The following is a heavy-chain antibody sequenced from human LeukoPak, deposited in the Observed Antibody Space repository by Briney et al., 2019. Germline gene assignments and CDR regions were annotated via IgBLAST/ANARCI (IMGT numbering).Heavy chain of an antibody. V-gene: IGHV3-23*01. CDR1: GFTFRTYA. Sequence: PGGSLRLSCAVSGFTFRTYAMSWVRQAPGKGLEWVSAISGSGGTTYYADSVKGRFAISRDNSKNTLYLQMNSLRAEDTAVYYCAKDVYGDYGGLDYWGQGTLVTVSS. D-gene: IGHD4-17*01. CDR2: ISGSGGTT. CDR3: AKDVYGDYGGLDY. J-gene: IGHJ4*02.